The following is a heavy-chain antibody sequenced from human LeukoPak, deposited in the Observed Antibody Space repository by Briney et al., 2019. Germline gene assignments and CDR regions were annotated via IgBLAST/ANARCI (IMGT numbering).Heavy chain of an antibody. Sequence: GGSLRLSCAPSGFTFSSYAMSWVRQAPGKGLEGVSDISGSSGSTYYADSVKGRFTISRDNSKNTLFLQMNSLRAEDTAVYYCAKALGYDTWRGYFQRWGQGTLVTVSS. CDR3: AKALGYDTWRGYFQR. CDR2: ISGSSGST. V-gene: IGHV3-23*01. CDR1: GFTFSSYA. D-gene: IGHD3-22*01. J-gene: IGHJ1*01.